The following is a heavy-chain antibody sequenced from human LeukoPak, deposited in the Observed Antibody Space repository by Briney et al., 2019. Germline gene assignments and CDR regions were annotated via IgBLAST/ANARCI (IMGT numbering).Heavy chain of an antibody. CDR1: GYTFTSYD. Sequence: ASVKVSCKASGYTFTSYDINWVRQATGQGLEWMGWMSPNSGNTGYAQKFQGRVTMTRNTSISTAYMELSSLRSEDTAVYYCASRASYDFWSGYYPHYYYYGMDVWGQGTTVTVSS. CDR2: MSPNSGNT. J-gene: IGHJ6*02. V-gene: IGHV1-8*01. D-gene: IGHD3-3*01. CDR3: ASRASYDFWSGYYPHYYYYGMDV.